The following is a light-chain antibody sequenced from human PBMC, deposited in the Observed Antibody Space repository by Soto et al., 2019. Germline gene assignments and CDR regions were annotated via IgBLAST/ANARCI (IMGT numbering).Light chain of an antibody. CDR3: TSYTGSNTLEV. CDR2: DVN. J-gene: IGLJ1*01. CDR1: SSDIGAYNY. Sequence: QSALTQPASVSGSPGQSITISCTGTSSDIGAYNYVSWYRQHPGKAPQLLIYDVNNRPSGVSHRFSGSKSGNTASLTTSGLQSEDEADYFCTSYTGSNTLEVFGPGTKVTVL. V-gene: IGLV2-14*03.